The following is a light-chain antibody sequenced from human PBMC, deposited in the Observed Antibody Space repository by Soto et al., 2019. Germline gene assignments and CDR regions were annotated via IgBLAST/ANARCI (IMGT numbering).Light chain of an antibody. Sequence: QSALTQPPSASGSPGQSVTIFCTGTSSDVGGYNYVSWYQQHPGKAPKLMIYEVSKWPSGVPDRFSGSKSGNTASLTVSGLQAEDEAEYYCSSYAGSNNLVFGGGTTLTVL. J-gene: IGLJ2*01. CDR1: SSDVGGYNY. V-gene: IGLV2-8*01. CDR2: EVS. CDR3: SSYAGSNNLV.